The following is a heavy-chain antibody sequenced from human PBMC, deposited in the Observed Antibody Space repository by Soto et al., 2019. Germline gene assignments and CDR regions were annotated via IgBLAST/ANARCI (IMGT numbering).Heavy chain of an antibody. CDR3: ARDSGYDIVNWLDP. V-gene: IGHV3-33*01. CDR1: GFTFSSYG. Sequence: GGSLRLSCAASGFTFSSYGMHWVRQAPGKGLEWVAVIWYDGSNKYYADSVKGRFTISRDNSKNTLYLQMNSLRAEDTAVYYCARDSGYDIVNWLDPWGQGTLVTVSS. D-gene: IGHD5-12*01. J-gene: IGHJ5*02. CDR2: IWYDGSNK.